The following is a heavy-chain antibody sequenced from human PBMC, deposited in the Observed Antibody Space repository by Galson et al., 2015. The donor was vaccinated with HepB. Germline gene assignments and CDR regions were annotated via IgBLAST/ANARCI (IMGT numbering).Heavy chain of an antibody. CDR3: ARRLGRSTVITPGDY. CDR2: ISYSGTT. D-gene: IGHD4-17*01. Sequence: SETLSLTCTVSGGSISGSTCYWGWVRQSPEKGLEWIGSISYSGTTYYQSSLKGRVTMSVDTSKNQFSLRLSSLTAADTAVYYCARRLGRSTVITPGDYWGQGTLVTVSS. J-gene: IGHJ4*02. V-gene: IGHV4-39*01. CDR1: GGSISGSTCY.